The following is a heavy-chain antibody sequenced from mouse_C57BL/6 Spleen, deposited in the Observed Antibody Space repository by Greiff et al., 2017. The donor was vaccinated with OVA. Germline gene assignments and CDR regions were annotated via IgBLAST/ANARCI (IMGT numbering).Heavy chain of an antibody. CDR3: ARNWDAWYFDV. CDR2: ISYDGSN. D-gene: IGHD4-1*01. CDR1: GYSITSGYY. J-gene: IGHJ1*03. Sequence: DVQLQESGPGLVKPSQSLSLTCSVTGYSITSGYYWNWIRQFPGNKLEWMGYISYDGSNNYNPSLKNRISITRDTSKNQFFLKLNSVTTEDTATYYCARNWDAWYFDVWGTGTTVTVSS. V-gene: IGHV3-6*01.